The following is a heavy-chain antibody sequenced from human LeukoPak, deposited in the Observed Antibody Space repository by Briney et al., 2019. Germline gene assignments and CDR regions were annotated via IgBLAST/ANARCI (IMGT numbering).Heavy chain of an antibody. Sequence: ASVKVSCKASGYTFTGYYMHWVRQAPGQGLEWMGWISPNSGGTNYAQKFQGRVTMTRDTSISTAYMELSRLRSDDTAVYYCARALPPRGYSYGDHFDYWGQGTLVTVSS. J-gene: IGHJ4*02. CDR3: ARALPPRGYSYGDHFDY. V-gene: IGHV1-2*02. CDR2: ISPNSGGT. CDR1: GYTFTGYY. D-gene: IGHD5-18*01.